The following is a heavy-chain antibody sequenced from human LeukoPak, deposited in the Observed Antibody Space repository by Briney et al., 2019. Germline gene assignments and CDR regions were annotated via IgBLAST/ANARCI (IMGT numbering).Heavy chain of an antibody. Sequence: AGGSLRLSCAASGFTFDDYGMSWVRQAPGKGLEWVSGINWNGGSTGYADSVKGRFTISRDNAKNSLYLQMNSLRAEDTAVYYCARAQNSWYYYDSSGYPNDAFDIWGQGTMVTVSS. CDR2: INWNGGST. D-gene: IGHD3-22*01. V-gene: IGHV3-20*04. CDR3: ARAQNSWYYYDSSGYPNDAFDI. CDR1: GFTFDDYG. J-gene: IGHJ3*02.